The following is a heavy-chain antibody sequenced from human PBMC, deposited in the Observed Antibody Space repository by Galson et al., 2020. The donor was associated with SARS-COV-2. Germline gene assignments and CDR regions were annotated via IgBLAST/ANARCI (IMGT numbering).Heavy chain of an antibody. J-gene: IGHJ4*02. D-gene: IGHD1-1*01. CDR1: GYTLTELS. CDR2: FDPEDGET. CDR3: ATAFAYNWNDDTEFDY. Sequence: ASVKVSCKVSGYTLTELSMHWVRQAPGKGLEWMGGFDPEDGETIYAQKFQGRVTMTEDTSTDTAYMELSSLRSEDTAVYYCATAFAYNWNDDTEFDYWGQGTLVTVSS. V-gene: IGHV1-24*01.